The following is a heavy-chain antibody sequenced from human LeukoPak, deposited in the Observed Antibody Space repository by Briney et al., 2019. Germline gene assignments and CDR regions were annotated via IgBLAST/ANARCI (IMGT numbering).Heavy chain of an antibody. J-gene: IGHJ4*02. CDR2: ISSNGDNT. Sequence: XGLEYVSAISSNGDNTYYADSVKGRFTISRDNSKNTLYLQMSSLRADDTAVYYCVRGTGYWGQGTLVTVSS. V-gene: IGHV3-64D*06. CDR3: VRGTGY.